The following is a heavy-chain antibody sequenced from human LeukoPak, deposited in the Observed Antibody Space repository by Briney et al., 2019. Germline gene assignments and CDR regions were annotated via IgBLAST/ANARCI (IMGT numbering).Heavy chain of an antibody. D-gene: IGHD1-26*01. J-gene: IGHJ4*02. Sequence: GGSLRLSCAASGFTFNIYTMTWVRQAPGKGLEWVSSIGSSSRYIYYADSVKGRFTISRDNDKNSVYLQMNSLRAEDTAVYFCATDRVGAPDSWGQGTLVTVSS. V-gene: IGHV3-21*01. CDR2: IGSSSRYI. CDR1: GFTFNIYT. CDR3: ATDRVGAPDS.